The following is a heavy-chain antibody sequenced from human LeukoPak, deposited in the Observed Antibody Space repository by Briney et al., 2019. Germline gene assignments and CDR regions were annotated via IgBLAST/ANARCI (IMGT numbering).Heavy chain of an antibody. J-gene: IGHJ4*02. CDR3: AKAKDDYGVYFDY. D-gene: IGHD4-17*01. CDR1: GFTFSSYW. V-gene: IGHV3-74*01. Sequence: PGGSLRLSCAASGFTFSSYWMSWVRQAPGEGLVWVSRIHTDGSNTNYADFVKGRFTISRDNAKNTLYLQMNSLRTEDTALYYCAKAKDDYGVYFDYWGQGTLVTVSS. CDR2: IHTDGSNT.